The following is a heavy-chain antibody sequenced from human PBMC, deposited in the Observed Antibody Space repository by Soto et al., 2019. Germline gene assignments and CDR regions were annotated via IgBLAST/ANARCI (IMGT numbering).Heavy chain of an antibody. CDR2: IYYSGST. V-gene: IGHV4-59*01. CDR3: ARGRGDTAMAWYY. J-gene: IGHJ4*02. CDR1: GGSISSYY. Sequence: PSETLSLTCTVSGGSISSYYWSWIRQSPGKGLEWIGYIYYSGSTKYNPSLKSQVTISVDTSKNQFSLKLSSVTAADTAVYYCARGRGDTAMAWYYWGQGTLVTVS. D-gene: IGHD5-18*01.